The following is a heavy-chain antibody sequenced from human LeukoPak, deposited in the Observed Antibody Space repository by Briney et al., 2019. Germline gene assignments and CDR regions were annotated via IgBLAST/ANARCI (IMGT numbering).Heavy chain of an antibody. CDR2: IYHSGST. J-gene: IGHJ4*02. CDR3: ARHVIGDHFDY. CDR1: GGSISSYY. Sequence: PSETLSLTCTVSGGSISSYYWSWIRQPPGKGLEWIGYIYHSGSTNYNPSLKSRVTISVDTSKNQFSLKLSSVTAADTAVYYCARHVIGDHFDYWGQGTLVTVSS. D-gene: IGHD4-17*01. V-gene: IGHV4-59*08.